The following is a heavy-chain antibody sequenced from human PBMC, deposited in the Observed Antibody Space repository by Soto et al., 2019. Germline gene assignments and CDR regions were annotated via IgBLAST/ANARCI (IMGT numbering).Heavy chain of an antibody. V-gene: IGHV1-69*12. J-gene: IGHJ4*02. CDR1: GGTFSSYA. CDR2: IVPIVDTS. CDR3: VRVVAIPGYPDN. D-gene: IGHD5-12*01. Sequence: QVQLVQSGAEVMQPASSVKVYCKTSGGTFSSYAISWVRQAPGQGLEWMGGIVPIVDTSTYAQKFQGRVTITADESTSTVYMELSSLRSDDTAVYYCVRVVAIPGYPDNWGQGTLVTVSS.